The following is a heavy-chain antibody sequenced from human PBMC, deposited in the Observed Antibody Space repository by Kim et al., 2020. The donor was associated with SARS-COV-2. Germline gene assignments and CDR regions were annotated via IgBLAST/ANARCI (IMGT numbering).Heavy chain of an antibody. CDR1: GYTFTGYY. J-gene: IGHJ3*02. CDR3: ARGIVTAPHAFDI. CDR2: INPNSGGT. D-gene: IGHD3-22*01. V-gene: IGHV1-2*06. Sequence: ASVKVYCKASGYTFTGYYMHWVRQAPGQGLEWMGRINPNSGGTNYAQKFQGRVTMTRDTSISTAYMELSRLRSDDTAVYYCARGIVTAPHAFDIWGQGTMVTVSS.